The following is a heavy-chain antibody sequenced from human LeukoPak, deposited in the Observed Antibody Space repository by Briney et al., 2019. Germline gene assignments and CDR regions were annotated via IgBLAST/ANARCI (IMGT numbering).Heavy chain of an antibody. V-gene: IGHV3-23*01. CDR1: GFTFSSYA. D-gene: IGHD3-22*01. Sequence: GGSLRLSCAASGFTFSSYAMSWVSQAPGKGLEWVSAISGSGGSTYYADSVKGRFTISRDNSKNTLYLQMNSLRAEDTAVYYCAKDQAMIVVVTHFDYWGQGTLVTVSS. CDR3: AKDQAMIVVVTHFDY. CDR2: ISGSGGST. J-gene: IGHJ4*02.